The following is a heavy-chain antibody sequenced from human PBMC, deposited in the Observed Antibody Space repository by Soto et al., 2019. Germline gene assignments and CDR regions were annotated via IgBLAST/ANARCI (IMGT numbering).Heavy chain of an antibody. CDR1: GYSISSSNW. V-gene: IGHV4-28*01. Sequence: PSETLSLTCAVSGYSISSSNWWGWIRQPPGKGLEWIGYIYYSGTTYYNPSLKSRVTMSVDTSKHQFSLKLTSVTAVDTAVYYCARREIQGPIDSWGQGTLVTVSS. CDR3: ARREIQGPIDS. D-gene: IGHD1-26*01. CDR2: IYYSGTT. J-gene: IGHJ4*02.